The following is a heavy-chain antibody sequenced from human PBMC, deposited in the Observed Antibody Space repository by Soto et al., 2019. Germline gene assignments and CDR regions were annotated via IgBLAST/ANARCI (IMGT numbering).Heavy chain of an antibody. J-gene: IGHJ4*02. D-gene: IGHD3-10*01. CDR3: ARRNVYGSGSYSFDY. Sequence: QVQLVQSGAEVKMPGASVKVSCKASGYTFTNYAMHWVRQAPGQRLEWMGWINAAIGNTKYSQKFQGSVTITRDTSANTAYMELSSLRSEDTAVYYCARRNVYGSGSYSFDYWGQGTLVTVSS. V-gene: IGHV1-3*01. CDR2: INAAIGNT. CDR1: GYTFTNYA.